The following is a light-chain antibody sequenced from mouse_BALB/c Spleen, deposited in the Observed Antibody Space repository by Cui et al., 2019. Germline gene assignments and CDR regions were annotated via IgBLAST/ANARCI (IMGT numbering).Light chain of an antibody. V-gene: IGKV4-55*01. CDR1: SSVSY. Sequence: QIVPTQSPAIMSASLGEQVTMTCSASSSVSYMYWYQQKPGSSPRLLIYDTSNLASGVPVRFSGSGSGTSYSLTISRMEAEDAATYYCQQWSSYPLTFGAGTKLELK. CDR3: QQWSSYPLT. CDR2: DTS. J-gene: IGKJ5*01.